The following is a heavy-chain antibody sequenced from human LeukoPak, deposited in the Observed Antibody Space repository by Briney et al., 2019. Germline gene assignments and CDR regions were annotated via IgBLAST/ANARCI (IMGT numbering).Heavy chain of an antibody. Sequence: SETLSLTCAVYGGSFSGYYWSWIRQPPGKGLEWIGEINHSGSTNYNPSLKSRVTISVDMSKNQFSLKLSSVTAADTAVYYCARVGAVAPYWYFDLWGRGTLVTVSS. D-gene: IGHD6-19*01. V-gene: IGHV4-34*01. J-gene: IGHJ2*01. CDR3: ARVGAVAPYWYFDL. CDR1: GGSFSGYY. CDR2: INHSGST.